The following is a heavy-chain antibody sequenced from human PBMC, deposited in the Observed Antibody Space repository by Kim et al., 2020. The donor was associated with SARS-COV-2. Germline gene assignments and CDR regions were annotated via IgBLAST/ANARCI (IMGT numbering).Heavy chain of an antibody. CDR1: GFTFSNAW. Sequence: GGSLRLSCAASGFTFSNAWMSWVRQAPGKGLEWVGRIKSKTDGGTTDYATPVKGRFTISRDDSKNTPYLQMNSLKTEDTAVYYCTTGAGVSRGDYACDIWGQGTMVTVSS. CDR3: TTGAGVSRGDYACDI. D-gene: IGHD2-21*01. J-gene: IGHJ3*02. V-gene: IGHV3-15*01. CDR2: IKSKTDGGTT.